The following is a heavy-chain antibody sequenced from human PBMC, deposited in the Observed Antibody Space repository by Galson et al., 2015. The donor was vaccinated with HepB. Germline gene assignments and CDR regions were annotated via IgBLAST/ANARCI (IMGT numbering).Heavy chain of an antibody. V-gene: IGHV3-23*01. D-gene: IGHD6-13*01. CDR2: ISTSGANT. CDR3: AKVAMSSTWYGPFDY. Sequence: SLRLSCAASGFTFNNYAMSWVRQAPGKGLEWVSAISTSGANTYYADSVKGRFTISRDNSKNTLYLQMNSLRADDTAVYYCAKVAMSSTWYGPFDYWGQETLVTVSS. CDR1: GFTFNNYA. J-gene: IGHJ4*02.